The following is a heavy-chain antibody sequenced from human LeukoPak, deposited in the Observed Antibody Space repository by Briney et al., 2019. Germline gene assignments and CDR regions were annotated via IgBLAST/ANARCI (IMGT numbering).Heavy chain of an antibody. CDR2: INTGSGNT. CDR1: GYTFTGYH. Sequence: ASVKVSCKASGYTFTGYHMHWVRQAPGQRLEWMGWINTGSGNTRYSPKFQGRVTITRDTSATTAYMELNSLRSEDTAVYLCVRAGVVVVAAARGAFDIWGQGTVVTVSS. CDR3: VRAGVVVVAAARGAFDI. J-gene: IGHJ3*02. D-gene: IGHD2-15*01. V-gene: IGHV1-3*04.